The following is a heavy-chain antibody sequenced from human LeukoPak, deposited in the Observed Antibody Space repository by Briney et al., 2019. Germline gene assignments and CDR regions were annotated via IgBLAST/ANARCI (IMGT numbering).Heavy chain of an antibody. D-gene: IGHD3-10*01. V-gene: IGHV1-2*02. CDR1: GYTFTDYN. CDR2: INPNTGGT. J-gene: IGHJ4*02. CDR3: SVWFGEFAH. Sequence: ASVKVSCKASGYTFTDYNIHWVRQAPGHGLEWMGWINPNTGGTEYAQRFQGMVTMTRDTSVSTAYMDLGSLTSDETATYFCSVWFGEFAHWGQGTLVTVSS.